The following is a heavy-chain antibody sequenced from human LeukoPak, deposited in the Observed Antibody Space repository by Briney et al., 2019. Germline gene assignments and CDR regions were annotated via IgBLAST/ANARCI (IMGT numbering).Heavy chain of an antibody. CDR2: INRDGSQI. J-gene: IGHJ4*02. CDR1: GFTLSTSW. CDR3: ARGGLSAGFDY. D-gene: IGHD3-16*02. V-gene: IGHV3-7*01. Sequence: GGSLRLSCVASGFTLSTSWMTWIRQAPGKGLEWVTNINRDGSQIDYMDSVKGRFTISRDSADNALYLQMNSLRAEDTATYYCARGGLSAGFDYWGQGTLVTVSS.